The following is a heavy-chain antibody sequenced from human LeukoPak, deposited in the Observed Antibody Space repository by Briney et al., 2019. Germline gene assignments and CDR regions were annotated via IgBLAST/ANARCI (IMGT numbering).Heavy chain of an antibody. D-gene: IGHD2-15*01. CDR3: ARGFRPLRLLLHGIFDP. V-gene: IGHV1-8*01. J-gene: IGHJ5*02. CDR1: GYTFTSYD. CDR2: MNPNSGNT. Sequence: RGASVKVSRKASGYTFTSYDINWVRQATGQGLEWMGWMNPNSGNTGYAQKFQGRVTMTRNTSISTAYMELSSLRSEDTAVYYCARGFRPLRLLLHGIFDPWGQGTLVTVSS.